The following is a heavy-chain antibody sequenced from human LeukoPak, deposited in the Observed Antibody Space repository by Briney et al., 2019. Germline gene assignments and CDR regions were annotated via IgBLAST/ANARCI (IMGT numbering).Heavy chain of an antibody. CDR3: ARHRPFSPGYSSGWYAGEYYYYYYGMDV. Sequence: QPSETLSLTCTVSGGSMSSYYWSWIRQPPGKGLEWIGYIYYSGSTKYNPSLKSRVTISVDTSKNQFSLKLSSVTAADTAVYYCARHRPFSPGYSSGWYAGEYYYYYYGMDVWGQGTTVTVSS. D-gene: IGHD6-19*01. CDR1: GGSMSSYY. J-gene: IGHJ6*02. V-gene: IGHV4-59*08. CDR2: IYYSGST.